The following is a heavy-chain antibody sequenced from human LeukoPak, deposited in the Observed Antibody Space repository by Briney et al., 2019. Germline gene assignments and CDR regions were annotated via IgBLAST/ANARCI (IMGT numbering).Heavy chain of an antibody. Sequence: ASVKVSCKASGYTFTSYYMHWVRQAPGQGLEWMGWINPNSGGTNYAQKFQGRVTMTRDTSISTAYMELSRLRSDDTAVYYCARDKMGGYDLDYWGQGTLVTVSS. J-gene: IGHJ4*02. D-gene: IGHD5-12*01. CDR2: INPNSGGT. CDR3: ARDKMGGYDLDY. V-gene: IGHV1-2*02. CDR1: GYTFTSYY.